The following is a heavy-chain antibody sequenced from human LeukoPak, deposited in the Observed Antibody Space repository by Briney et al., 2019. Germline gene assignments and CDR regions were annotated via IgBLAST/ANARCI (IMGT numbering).Heavy chain of an antibody. D-gene: IGHD6-13*01. Sequence: SGGSLRLSCAASGFTVSSNYMSWVRQAPGKGLEWVSVIYSGGSTYYADSVKGRFTISRDNSKSTLYLQMNSLRAEDTAVYYCARGGQRGYSSTDYWGQGTLVTVSS. J-gene: IGHJ4*02. CDR2: IYSGGST. V-gene: IGHV3-53*01. CDR3: ARGGQRGYSSTDY. CDR1: GFTVSSNY.